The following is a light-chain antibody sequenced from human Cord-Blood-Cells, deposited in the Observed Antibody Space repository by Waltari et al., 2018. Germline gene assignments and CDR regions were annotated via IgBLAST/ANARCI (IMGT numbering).Light chain of an antibody. CDR1: QSVSSY. CDR2: DAS. J-gene: IGKJ5*01. CDR3: QHRSNWLPIP. V-gene: IGKV3-11*01. Sequence: EIVLTHSPPTLPLSPGERATLSCRASQSVSSYLAWDQQKPGKAPRLLCYDASNRATGIPARFSGSWSETDFTHSISSLEPEDFAGYYCQHRSNWLPIPFGQGTRVGI.